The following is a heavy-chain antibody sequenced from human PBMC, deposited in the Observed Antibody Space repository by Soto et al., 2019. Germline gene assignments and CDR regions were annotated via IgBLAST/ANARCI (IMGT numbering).Heavy chain of an antibody. CDR3: ARRLLYVLRYSPPWNYFDY. CDR1: GVSISSSSYY. V-gene: IGHV4-39*01. D-gene: IGHD3-9*01. Sequence: PSETLSLTCTVSGVSISSSSYYWGWIRQPPGKGLEWIGSIYYSGSTYYNPSLKSRVTISVDTSKNQFSLKLSSVTAADTAVYYCARRLLYVLRYSPPWNYFDYWGQGTLVTVSS. CDR2: IYYSGST. J-gene: IGHJ4*02.